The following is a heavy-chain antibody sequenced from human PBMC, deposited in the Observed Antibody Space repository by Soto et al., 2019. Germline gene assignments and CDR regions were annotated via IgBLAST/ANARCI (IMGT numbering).Heavy chain of an antibody. CDR3: ARHTSDQALWFGELLFDY. J-gene: IGHJ4*02. V-gene: IGHV4-39*01. D-gene: IGHD3-10*01. Sequence: PSETLSLTCTVSGGSISSSSYYWGWIRQPPGKGLEWIGSIYYSGSTYYNPSLKSRVTISVDTSKNQFSLKLSSVTAADTAVYYCARHTSDQALWFGELLFDYWGQGTLVTVSS. CDR1: GGSISSSSYY. CDR2: IYYSGST.